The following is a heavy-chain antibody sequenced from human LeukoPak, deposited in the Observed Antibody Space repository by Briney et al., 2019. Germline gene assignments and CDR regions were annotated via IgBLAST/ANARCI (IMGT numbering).Heavy chain of an antibody. CDR2: ISSSSSYI. CDR3: ARAYCSSTSCYFDY. D-gene: IGHD2-2*01. CDR1: GFTFSSYS. J-gene: IGHJ4*02. V-gene: IGHV3-21*01. Sequence: GGSLRLSCAASGFTFSSYSMNWVRQAPGKGLEWVSSISSSSSYIYYADSVKGRFTISRDNAKNSLYLQMNSLRAEDTAVYYCARAYCSSTSCYFDYWGRGTLVTVSS.